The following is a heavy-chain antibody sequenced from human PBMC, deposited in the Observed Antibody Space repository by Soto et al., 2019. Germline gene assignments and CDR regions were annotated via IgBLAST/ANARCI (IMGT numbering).Heavy chain of an antibody. J-gene: IGHJ4*02. CDR2: ISARSTYT. Sequence: VQLVESGGGLVQPGTSLRLSCAASGFTFSDHYMSWIRQAPGKGLEWLSHISARSTYTNYGDSVKGRFSISRDNVKQTVYLQMNSLTVDDTAIYYCAMGDYGRYWGPGTLVTVSS. D-gene: IGHD4-17*01. CDR1: GFTFSDHY. V-gene: IGHV3-11*06. CDR3: AMGDYGRY.